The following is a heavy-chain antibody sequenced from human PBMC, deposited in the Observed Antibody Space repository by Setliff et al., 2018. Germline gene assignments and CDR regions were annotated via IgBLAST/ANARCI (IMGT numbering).Heavy chain of an antibody. J-gene: IGHJ4*02. CDR3: ARARGLGPGGYFDS. V-gene: IGHV3-23*01. CDR2: IGHDDIT. D-gene: IGHD3-10*01. Sequence: GGSLRLSCAASGFTFYNSAMSWVRQAPGKGLEWISLIGHDDITYYADSVKGRFTVSRDISKNTVYLQMSTLRAEDTAMYYCARARGLGPGGYFDSWGQGTLVTVSS. CDR1: GFTFYNSA.